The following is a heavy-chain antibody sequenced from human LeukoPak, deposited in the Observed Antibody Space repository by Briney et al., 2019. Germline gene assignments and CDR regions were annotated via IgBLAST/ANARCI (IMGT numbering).Heavy chain of an antibody. CDR2: IYYDEST. CDR3: ARGSSYYDFWSGYESPKNFDY. V-gene: IGHV4-59*12. CDR1: GGSISSYY. Sequence: SETLSLTCTVSGGSISSYYWSWIRQPPGKGLEWIGYIYYDESTNYNPSLKSRVTISVDTSKNQFSLKLSSVTAADTAVYYCARGSSYYDFWSGYESPKNFDYWGQGTLVTVSS. D-gene: IGHD3-3*01. J-gene: IGHJ4*02.